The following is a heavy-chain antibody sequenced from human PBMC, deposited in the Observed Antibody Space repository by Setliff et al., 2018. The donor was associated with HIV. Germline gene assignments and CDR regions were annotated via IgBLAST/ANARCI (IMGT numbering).Heavy chain of an antibody. Sequence: SGPTLVNPTQTLTLTCTFSGFSLSTTGVGVGWIRQPPGKALEWLALLHWVDDKRYSPSLKSRLTITKDTSKNQVVLSMTNMDPVDTATYFCVYRDYGGNPPRYYFDLWGQGTVVTVSS. CDR1: GFSLSTTGVG. J-gene: IGHJ4*02. V-gene: IGHV2-5*02. CDR3: VYRDYGGNPPRYYFDL. CDR2: LHWVDDK. D-gene: IGHD4-17*01.